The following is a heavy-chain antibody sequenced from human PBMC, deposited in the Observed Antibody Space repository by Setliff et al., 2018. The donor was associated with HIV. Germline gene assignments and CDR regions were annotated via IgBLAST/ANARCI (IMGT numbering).Heavy chain of an antibody. CDR3: ARATATWLVDN. Sequence: PSETLSLTCNVSGASISSYYWSWIRQPPGKGLGWIGYIYYRGGTNYNPSLKSQLTISVDAAKNQFSLKLSSVTTADTAVYYCARATATWLVDNWGQGTLVTVSS. D-gene: IGHD2-15*01. V-gene: IGHV4-59*01. CDR1: GASISSYY. CDR2: IYYRGGT. J-gene: IGHJ4*02.